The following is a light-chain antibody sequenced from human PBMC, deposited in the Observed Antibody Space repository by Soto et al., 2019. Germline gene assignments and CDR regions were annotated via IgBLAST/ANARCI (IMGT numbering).Light chain of an antibody. Sequence: EIVLTQSPATLSLSPGERATLSCRASQSVSSSYLAWYQQKPGQAPRLLIYGASSRATGIPDRFSGSGSGTDFTLIISRLEPEDFAVYYCQQYGSSRTFGQGTKVDI. J-gene: IGKJ1*01. V-gene: IGKV3-20*01. CDR2: GAS. CDR1: QSVSSSY. CDR3: QQYGSSRT.